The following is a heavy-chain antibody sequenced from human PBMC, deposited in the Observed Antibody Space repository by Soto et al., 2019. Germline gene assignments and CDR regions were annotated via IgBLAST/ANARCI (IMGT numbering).Heavy chain of an antibody. CDR2: ISAGGGST. D-gene: IGHD1-7*01. Sequence: EVQLLESGGGLVQPGGSLRLSCAASGFTFSSYAMSWVRQSPGKGLEWVSGISAGGGSTYYADSVKARFTISRDSSKNTLYLQMNSLRVEDTAVYYCAKATWNYGDAFDIWGQGTMVTVSS. CDR1: GFTFSSYA. V-gene: IGHV3-23*01. CDR3: AKATWNYGDAFDI. J-gene: IGHJ3*02.